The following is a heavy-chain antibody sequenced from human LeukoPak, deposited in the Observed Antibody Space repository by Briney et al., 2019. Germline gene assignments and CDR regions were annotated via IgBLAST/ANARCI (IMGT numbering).Heavy chain of an antibody. Sequence: PSETLSLTCTVSGGSISSYYWSWIRQPPGKGLEWIGYIYYTGTTNYNPSLKSRVTISVDTSKNHFSLKLGSVTAADTAVYYCARSPYGDYGLDYWGQGTLVTVSS. D-gene: IGHD4-17*01. J-gene: IGHJ4*02. CDR2: IYYTGTT. CDR3: ARSPYGDYGLDY. CDR1: GGSISSYY. V-gene: IGHV4-59*01.